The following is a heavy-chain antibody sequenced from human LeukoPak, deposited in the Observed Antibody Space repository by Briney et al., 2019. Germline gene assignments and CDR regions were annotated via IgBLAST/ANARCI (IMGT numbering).Heavy chain of an antibody. CDR2: IGPHNGAT. Sequence: ASVKVSCKASGYTFTSYGITWIRQAPGQGLEWLGWIGPHNGATEYAQNLQDRVSMTTDTSTNTAYMELSSLRSEDTAVYYCATAPYDYVWGSYRPWFDPWGQGTLVTVSS. V-gene: IGHV1-18*01. CDR1: GYTFTSYG. CDR3: ATAPYDYVWGSYRPWFDP. J-gene: IGHJ5*02. D-gene: IGHD3-16*02.